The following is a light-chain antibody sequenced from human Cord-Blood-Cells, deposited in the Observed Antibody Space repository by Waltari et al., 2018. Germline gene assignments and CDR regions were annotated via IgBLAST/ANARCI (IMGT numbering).Light chain of an antibody. V-gene: IGKV1-5*03. J-gene: IGKJ1*01. Sequence: DIQITQSPSTLSSSVRDRFPITCRASQSICSWLAWYQQKPGKAPKLLIYKASSLESGVPSRFSGSGSGTEFTLTISSLQPDDFATYYCQQYNSYSTFGQGTKVEIK. CDR1: QSICSW. CDR2: KAS. CDR3: QQYNSYST.